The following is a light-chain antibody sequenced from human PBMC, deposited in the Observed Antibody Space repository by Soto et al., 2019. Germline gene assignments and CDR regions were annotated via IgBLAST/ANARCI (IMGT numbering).Light chain of an antibody. CDR1: QSVSSSF. J-gene: IGKJ1*01. V-gene: IGKV3-20*01. CDR3: QHYRSSWT. Sequence: EIVLTQSPGTLSLSPGERATLSCRASQSVSSSFLAWYQQKPGQPPRLLIYGTSSRATGIPERFSGSGSGTDFTLTISRLEPEDFAVYYCQHYRSSWTFGRETKVEVK. CDR2: GTS.